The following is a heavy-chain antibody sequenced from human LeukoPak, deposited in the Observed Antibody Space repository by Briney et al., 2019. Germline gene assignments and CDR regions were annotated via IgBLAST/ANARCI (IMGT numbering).Heavy chain of an antibody. CDR1: GFIVSGDF. J-gene: IGHJ4*02. V-gene: IGHV3-7*01. CDR2: IKPDGTEK. CDR3: ARGGNSSWDY. Sequence: PGGSLRLSCAASGFIVSGDFMSWVRQAPGKGLEWVANIKPDGTEKYCVDSLKGRFTISRDNAKNSLYLQMNGLRVEDTAVYYCARGGNSSWDYWGQGALVTVSS. D-gene: IGHD5-24*01.